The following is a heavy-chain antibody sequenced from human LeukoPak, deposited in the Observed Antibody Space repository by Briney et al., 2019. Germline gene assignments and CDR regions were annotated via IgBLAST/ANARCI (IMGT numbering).Heavy chain of an antibody. CDR1: GGSISTFY. CDR3: ARVDYDSSGYFDY. Sequence: PSETLSLTCTVSGGSISTFYWSWLRQPPGKQLEWIGYVYYSGRTNYNPSFKTRVTISVDTSKNQFSLKLSSVTPADTAVYYCARVDYDSSGYFDYWGQGTLVTVSS. J-gene: IGHJ4*02. D-gene: IGHD3-22*01. V-gene: IGHV4-59*01. CDR2: VYYSGRT.